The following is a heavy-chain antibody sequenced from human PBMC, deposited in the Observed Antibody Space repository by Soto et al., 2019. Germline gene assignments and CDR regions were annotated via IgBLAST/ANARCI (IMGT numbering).Heavy chain of an antibody. Sequence: PSETLSLTCTVFGGSIISYYWSWIRQPPGKGLEWIGYIYYSGSTNYNPSLKSRVTISVDTSKNQFSLKLSSVTAADTAVYYCARVWGGAFDIWGQGTMVTVSS. V-gene: IGHV4-59*01. CDR1: GGSIISYY. D-gene: IGHD3-10*01. CDR3: ARVWGGAFDI. J-gene: IGHJ3*02. CDR2: IYYSGST.